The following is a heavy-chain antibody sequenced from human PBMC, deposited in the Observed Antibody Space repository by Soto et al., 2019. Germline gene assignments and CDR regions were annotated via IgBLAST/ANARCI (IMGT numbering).Heavy chain of an antibody. Sequence: EVHLVEFGGGLVKPGGSLRLSCAASGFTFSTYSMNWVRQAPGKGLEWVSSINEDSTYIYYAGSVRGRFTISRDNAEDSRYLQMNSLRAEATAVYYCVRDFGRYFRTGCIDVWGDGATVTVSS. V-gene: IGHV3-21*01. CDR2: INEDSTYI. J-gene: IGHJ6*03. CDR1: GFTFSTYS. CDR3: VRDFGRYFRTGCIDV. D-gene: IGHD3-9*01.